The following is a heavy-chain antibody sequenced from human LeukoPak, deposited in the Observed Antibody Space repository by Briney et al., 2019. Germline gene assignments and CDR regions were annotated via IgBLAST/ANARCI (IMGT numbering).Heavy chain of an antibody. V-gene: IGHV3-23*01. D-gene: IGHD1-26*01. CDR2: ISATGFTT. J-gene: IGHJ4*03. CDR1: GFTFSSYT. CDR3: TKDVQVGPTRGFFDF. Sequence: GGSLRLSCAASGFTFSSYTMSWVRQAPGKGLEWISVISATGFTTYHTDSVKGRFTISRGNSKSMLYLQIDGLRAEDTAIYFCTKDVQVGPTRGFFDFWGQGTLVTVSS.